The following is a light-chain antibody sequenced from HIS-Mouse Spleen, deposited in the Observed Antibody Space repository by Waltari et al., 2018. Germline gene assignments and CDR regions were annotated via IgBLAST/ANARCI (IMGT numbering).Light chain of an antibody. CDR3: SSYTSSSTLV. V-gene: IGLV2-14*03. CDR2: DVS. J-gene: IGLJ2*01. Sequence: QSALTQPASVSGSPGQSITISCTGTRSDVVGYNYVSWYQQHPGKAPKRMIYDVSNRPSGVSNRVAGSKSGNTASLTISGLQAEDEADYYCSSYTSSSTLVFGGGTKLTVL. CDR1: RSDVVGYNY.